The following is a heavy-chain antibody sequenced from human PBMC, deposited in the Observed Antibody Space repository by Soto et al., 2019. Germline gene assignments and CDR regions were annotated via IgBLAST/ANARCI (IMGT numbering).Heavy chain of an antibody. CDR1: GFTFSSYA. CDR3: AKENGYSSSWFEFDY. V-gene: IGHV3-23*01. J-gene: IGHJ4*02. CDR2: ISGSGGST. D-gene: IGHD6-13*01. Sequence: EVQLLESGGGLVQPGGSLRLSCAASGFTFSSYAMSWVRQAPGKGLEWVSAISGSGGSTYYADSVKGRFTISRDNSKNTMYLQMNSLRAEDTAVYYWAKENGYSSSWFEFDYWGQGTLVTVSS.